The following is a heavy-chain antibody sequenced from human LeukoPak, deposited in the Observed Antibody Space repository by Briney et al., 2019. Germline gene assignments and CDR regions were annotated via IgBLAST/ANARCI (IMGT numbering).Heavy chain of an antibody. J-gene: IGHJ4*02. V-gene: IGHV3-69-1*01. CDR1: GFIFSAYA. CDR3: AKDYQWSCDY. Sequence: PGGSLRLSCAASGFIFSAYAMNWVRQAPGKGLEWVAHIGFGGNFYYADSVKGRFTISRDNAKNSLYLQMDNLRDDDTAVYYCAKDYQWSCDYWGQGTLVTVSS. D-gene: IGHD2-15*01. CDR2: IGFGGNF.